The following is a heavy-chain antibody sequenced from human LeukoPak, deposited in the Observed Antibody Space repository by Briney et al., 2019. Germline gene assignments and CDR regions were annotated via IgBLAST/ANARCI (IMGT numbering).Heavy chain of an antibody. Sequence: SETLSLTCTVSGDSISTSNSYWGWIRQPPGKGLEWIGSIYYSGNTYYNASLKSRVTISVDTSKNQFSLKLSSVTAADTAVYYCARRRGSYYSYYFDYWGQGTLVTVSS. J-gene: IGHJ4*02. V-gene: IGHV4-39*07. D-gene: IGHD1-26*01. CDR3: ARRRGSYYSYYFDY. CDR2: IYYSGNT. CDR1: GDSISTSNSY.